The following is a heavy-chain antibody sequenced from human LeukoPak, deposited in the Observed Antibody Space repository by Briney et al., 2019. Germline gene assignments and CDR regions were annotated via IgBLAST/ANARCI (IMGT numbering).Heavy chain of an antibody. CDR1: GGSINNYY. J-gene: IGHJ1*01. V-gene: IGHV4-59*01. CDR2: IYYSGTT. CDR3: AREGIRGSYYTD. Sequence: TETLSLTCTVSGGSINNYYWSWIRQPPGKGLEWIGYIYYSGTTKYNPSLSSRVTISVDTSKNQFSLNLTSVTAADTAVYYCAREGIRGSYYTDWGQGTLVIVSS. D-gene: IGHD1-26*01.